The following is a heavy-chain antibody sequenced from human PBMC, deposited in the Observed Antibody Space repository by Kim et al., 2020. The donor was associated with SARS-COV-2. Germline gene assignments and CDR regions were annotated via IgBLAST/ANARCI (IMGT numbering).Heavy chain of an antibody. CDR3: ARGAFGGVIVSPNGFDY. Sequence: GGSLRLSCAASGFTFSSYGMHWVRQAPGKGLEWVAVIWYDGSNKYYADSVKGRFTISRDNSKNTLYLQMNSLRAEDTAVYYCARGAFGGVIVSPNGFDYWGQGTLVTVSS. CDR2: IWYDGSNK. J-gene: IGHJ4*02. CDR1: GFTFSSYG. V-gene: IGHV3-33*01. D-gene: IGHD3-16*02.